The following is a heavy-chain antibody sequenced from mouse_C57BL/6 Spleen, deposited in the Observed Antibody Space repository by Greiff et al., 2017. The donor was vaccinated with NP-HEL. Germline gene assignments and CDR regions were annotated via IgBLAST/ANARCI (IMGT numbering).Heavy chain of an antibody. J-gene: IGHJ4*01. CDR1: GYTFTSYW. D-gene: IGHD2-2*01. CDR2: IHPNSGST. CDR3: ARTMVTTEGYAMDY. Sequence: QVQLQQPGAELVKPGASVKLSCKASGYTFTSYWMHWVKQRPGQGLEWIGMIHPNSGSTNYNEKFKSKATLTVDKSSSTAYMQLSSLTSEDSAVYYCARTMVTTEGYAMDYWGQGTSVTVSS. V-gene: IGHV1-64*01.